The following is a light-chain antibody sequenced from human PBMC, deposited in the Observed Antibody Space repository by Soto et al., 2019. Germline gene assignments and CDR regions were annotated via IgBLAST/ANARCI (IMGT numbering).Light chain of an antibody. CDR3: CSYPGSHTWV. CDR1: NSDIGNYNY. J-gene: IGLJ3*02. CDR2: DVS. V-gene: IGLV2-11*01. Sequence: QSALTQPRSVSGSPGQSVTISCTGTNSDIGNYNYVSWYQQHPGKAPKVMIYDVSKRPSGVPDRFSGSKSGNTASPTISGLQAEDEADYYCCSYPGSHTWVFGGGTKLTVL.